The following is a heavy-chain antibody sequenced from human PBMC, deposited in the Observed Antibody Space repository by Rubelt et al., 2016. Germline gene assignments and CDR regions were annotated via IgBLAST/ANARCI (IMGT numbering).Heavy chain of an antibody. CDR3: ARSLYGDYDY. V-gene: IGHV4-39*01. CDR2: IYYSGST. CDR1: GGSISSSSYY. D-gene: IGHD4-17*01. Sequence: QLQLQESGPGLVKPSETLSLTCTVSGGSISSSSYYWGWIRQPPGKGLEWIGSIYYSGSTYYNPSLRSRVTTSVDTSKNQFSLKLSSVTAADTAVYYCARSLYGDYDYWGQGTLVTVSS. J-gene: IGHJ4*02.